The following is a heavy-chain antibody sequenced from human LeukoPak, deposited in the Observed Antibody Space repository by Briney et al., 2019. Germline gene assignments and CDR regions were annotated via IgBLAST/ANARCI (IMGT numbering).Heavy chain of an antibody. J-gene: IGHJ4*02. D-gene: IGHD4-11*01. CDR1: GFTFNNYN. CDR3: ARNNYVLNY. V-gene: IGHV3-21*01. Sequence: KPGGSLKLSCAASGFTFNNYNMNWARQAPGRALEWVSSITSSGTYIFYADSVKGRLTISRDNAKNTLYLQMNSLRAEDTAVYYCARNNYVLNYWGQGTLVTVSS. CDR2: ITSSGTYI.